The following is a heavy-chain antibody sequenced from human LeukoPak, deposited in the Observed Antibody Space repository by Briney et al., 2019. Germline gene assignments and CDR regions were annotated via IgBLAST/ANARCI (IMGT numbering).Heavy chain of an antibody. J-gene: IGHJ4*02. CDR3: ARLGFAVATEYYFDY. CDR1: GYTFTSYY. Sequence: ASVKVSCKASGYTFTSYYMHWVRRAPGQGLEWMGIINPSGGSTSYAQKFQGRVTMTRDTSTSTVYMELSSLRSEDTAVYYCARLGFAVATEYYFDYWGQGTLVTVSS. CDR2: INPSGGST. D-gene: IGHD6-19*01. V-gene: IGHV1-46*01.